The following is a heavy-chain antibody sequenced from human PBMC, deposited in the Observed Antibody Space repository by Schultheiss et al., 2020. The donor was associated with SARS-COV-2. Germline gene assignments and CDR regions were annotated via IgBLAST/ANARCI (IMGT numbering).Heavy chain of an antibody. CDR2: IYYSTTP. D-gene: IGHD5-18*01. Sequence: SETLSLTCTVSGASISDSNYYWAWIRPPPGKWLEWIGSIYYSTTPYYTPSLEGRVSISVDTSTKQCSRQLREVTAADTARYYCAREGGPHTYDNVDHFYYYMGVWGKGTSVTVSS. J-gene: IGHJ6*03. CDR3: AREGGPHTYDNVDHFYYYMGV. V-gene: IGHV4-39*07. CDR1: GASISDSNYY.